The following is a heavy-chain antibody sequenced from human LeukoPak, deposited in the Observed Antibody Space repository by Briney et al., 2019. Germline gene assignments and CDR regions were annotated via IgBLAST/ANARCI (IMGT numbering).Heavy chain of an antibody. CDR2: IKQDGSEK. CDR3: ARDPYSSTWSYGMDV. CDR1: GFTFSTYW. V-gene: IGHV3-7*05. J-gene: IGHJ6*02. D-gene: IGHD6-13*01. Sequence: GGSLRLSCAPSGFTFSTYWMGWVRQAPGKGLEWVGNIKQDGSEKIYVDSVKGRFTISRDNAVNSLFLQMNSLRAEDTAVYYCARDPYSSTWSYGMDVWGQGTTVTVSS.